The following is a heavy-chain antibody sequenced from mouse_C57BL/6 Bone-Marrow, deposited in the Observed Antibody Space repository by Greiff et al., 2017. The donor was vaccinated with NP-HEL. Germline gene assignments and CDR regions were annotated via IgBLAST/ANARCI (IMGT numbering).Heavy chain of an antibody. J-gene: IGHJ4*01. Sequence: EVKLVESEGGLVQPGSSMKLSCTTSGFTFSDYYMAWVRQVPEKGLDWVANINYDGSSTYYLDSLKSRFIISIDNAKNLLYLQMSSLKSEDTATYYCAREGGLRRRTYAMDYWGQGTSVTVSS. CDR3: AREGGLRRRTYAMDY. CDR1: GFTFSDYY. D-gene: IGHD2-4*01. V-gene: IGHV5-16*01. CDR2: INYDGSST.